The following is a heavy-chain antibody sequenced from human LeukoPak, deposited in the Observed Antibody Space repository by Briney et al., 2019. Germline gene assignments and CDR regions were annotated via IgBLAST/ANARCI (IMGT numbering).Heavy chain of an antibody. CDR3: AREIIPLLRYFDWLLWAFDY. Sequence: GGSLRLSCAASGFTFSSYGMSWVRQAPGKGLEWVANIKQDGSEKYYVDSVKGRFTISRDNAKNSLYLQMNSLRAEDTAVYYCAREIIPLLRYFDWLLWAFDYWGQGTLVTVSS. V-gene: IGHV3-7*01. CDR2: IKQDGSEK. CDR1: GFTFSSYG. D-gene: IGHD3-9*01. J-gene: IGHJ4*02.